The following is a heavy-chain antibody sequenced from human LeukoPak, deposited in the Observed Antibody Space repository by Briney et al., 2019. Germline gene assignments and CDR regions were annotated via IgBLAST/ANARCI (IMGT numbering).Heavy chain of an antibody. Sequence: AGGSLRLSCAASGFTFSSYAMHWVRQAPGKGLEWVAVISYDGSNKYYADSMKGRFTISRDNAKNSLYLQMNSLRAEDTAVYYCAREASSGYYPLGNWFDPWGQGTLVTVSS. D-gene: IGHD3-22*01. CDR1: GFTFSSYA. V-gene: IGHV3-30*04. J-gene: IGHJ5*02. CDR3: AREASSGYYPLGNWFDP. CDR2: ISYDGSNK.